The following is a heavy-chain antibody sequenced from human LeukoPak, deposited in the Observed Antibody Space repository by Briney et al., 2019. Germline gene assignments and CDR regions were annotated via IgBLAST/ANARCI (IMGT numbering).Heavy chain of an antibody. V-gene: IGHV4-34*01. CDR1: GGSFSGYY. D-gene: IGHD1-14*01. CDR3: ARRRIPGRFDP. J-gene: IGHJ5*02. CDR2: INHSGST. Sequence: PSETLSLTCAVYGGSFSGYYWSWLRQPPGKGLEGIGEINHSGSTNYNPSLKSRVTISVDTSKNQFSLKLSSVTAADTAVYYCARRRIPGRFDPWGQGTLVTVSS.